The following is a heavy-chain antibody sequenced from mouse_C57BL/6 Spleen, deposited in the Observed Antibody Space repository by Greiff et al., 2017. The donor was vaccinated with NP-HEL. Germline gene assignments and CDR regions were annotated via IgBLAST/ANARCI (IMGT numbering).Heavy chain of an antibody. Sequence: QVQLQQSGPGLVAPSQSLSITCTVSGFSLTSYAISWVRQPPGKGLEWLGVIWTGGGTNYNSALKSRLSISKDNSKSQVFLKMNSLQTDDTARYYCARNYGPYGRNAMDYWGQGTSVTVSS. D-gene: IGHD1-1*01. J-gene: IGHJ4*01. CDR3: ARNYGPYGRNAMDY. V-gene: IGHV2-9-1*01. CDR1: GFSLTSYA. CDR2: IWTGGGT.